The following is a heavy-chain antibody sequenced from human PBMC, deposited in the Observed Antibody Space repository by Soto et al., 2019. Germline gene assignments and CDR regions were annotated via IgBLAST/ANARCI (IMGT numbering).Heavy chain of an antibody. V-gene: IGHV3-23*01. CDR2: ISGSGGST. CDR3: AKTPVVVLIAYYFDY. CDR1: GFTFSCYA. J-gene: IGHJ4*02. D-gene: IGHD3-22*01. Sequence: WGSLGISCVSSGFTFSCYAMSWVRQAPGKGLEWVSAISGSGGSTYYADSVKGRFTISRDNSKNTLYLQMNSLRAEDTAVYYCAKTPVVVLIAYYFDYWGPGTLVTAPQ.